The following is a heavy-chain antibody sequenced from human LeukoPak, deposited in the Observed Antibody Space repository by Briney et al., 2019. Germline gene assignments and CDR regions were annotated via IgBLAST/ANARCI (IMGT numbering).Heavy chain of an antibody. D-gene: IGHD2-15*01. CDR3: ARDVAPQPFYYYYGMDV. V-gene: IGHV4-4*07. CDR1: GGSISSYY. CDR2: IYTSGST. J-gene: IGHJ6*02. Sequence: SETLSLTCTVSGGSISSYYWSWIRQPAGKGLEWIGRIYTSGSTNYNPSLKSRVTMSVDTSKNQFSLKLSSVTAADTAVYYCARDVAPQPFYYYYGMDVWGQGTTVTVSS.